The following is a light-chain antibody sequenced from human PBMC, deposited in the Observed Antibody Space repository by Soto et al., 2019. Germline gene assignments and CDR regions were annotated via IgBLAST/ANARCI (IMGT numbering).Light chain of an antibody. J-gene: IGKJ5*01. CDR1: QSVSSY. CDR3: QQRSNWPPIT. V-gene: IGKV3-11*01. Sequence: EIVLTQSPATLSLSPGERATLSCRASQSVSSYLAWYQKNPGQAPRLIXYDAANRATGIPARFSGSGSGTDLALTISSLETEDFAVYYCQQRSNWPPITFGQGTRLEIK. CDR2: DAA.